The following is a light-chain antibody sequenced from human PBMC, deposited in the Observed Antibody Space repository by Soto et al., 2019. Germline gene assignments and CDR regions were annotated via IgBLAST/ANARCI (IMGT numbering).Light chain of an antibody. Sequence: AIRMTQSPSSFSASTGDRVTITCRASQGISSYLAWYQQKPGKAPKLLIYAASTLQSGVPSRFSGSGSGTDFTLIISCLQSEDFATYYCQQYYSYPRTFGQGTKVDI. V-gene: IGKV1-8*01. CDR1: QGISSY. CDR2: AAS. J-gene: IGKJ1*01. CDR3: QQYYSYPRT.